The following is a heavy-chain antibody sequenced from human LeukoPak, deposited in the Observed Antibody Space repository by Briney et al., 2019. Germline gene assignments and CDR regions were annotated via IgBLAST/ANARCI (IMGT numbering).Heavy chain of an antibody. CDR2: ISSNGGST. CDR3: ARGRACSSASCYFDY. V-gene: IGHV3-64*02. Sequence: GGSLRLSCAASGFTFSSYTMHWVRQAPGKGLEYVSAISSNGGSTYYADSVKGRFTISRDNSKNTLYLQMGSLRAEDMAVYYCARGRACSSASCYFDYWGQGTLVTVSS. J-gene: IGHJ4*02. D-gene: IGHD2-2*01. CDR1: GFTFSSYT.